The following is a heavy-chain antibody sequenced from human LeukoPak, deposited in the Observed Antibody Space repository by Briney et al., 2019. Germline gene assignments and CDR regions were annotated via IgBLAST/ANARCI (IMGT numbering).Heavy chain of an antibody. J-gene: IGHJ4*02. V-gene: IGHV4-34*01. D-gene: IGHD3-22*01. CDR1: GGSFSGYY. CDR3: ARGRRDYYDSSGSPDY. Sequence: SETLSLTCAVYGGSFSGYYWSWIRQPPGKGLEWIGEINHNGSTNYNPSLKSRVTISVDTSKNQFSLKLSSVTAADTAVYYCARGRRDYYDSSGSPDYWGQGTLVTVSS. CDR2: INHNGST.